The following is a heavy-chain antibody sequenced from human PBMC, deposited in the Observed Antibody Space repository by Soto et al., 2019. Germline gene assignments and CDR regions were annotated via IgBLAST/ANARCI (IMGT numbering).Heavy chain of an antibody. Sequence: GGSLRLSCAASGFTFSSYAMSWVRQAPGKGLEWVSAISGSGGSTYYADSVKGRFTISRDNSKNTLYLQMNSLRAEDTAVYYCAKDPRGSNYGGDSSWFDPWGQGTLVTVSS. J-gene: IGHJ5*02. CDR1: GFTFSSYA. CDR3: AKDPRGSNYGGDSSWFDP. V-gene: IGHV3-23*01. D-gene: IGHD4-4*01. CDR2: ISGSGGST.